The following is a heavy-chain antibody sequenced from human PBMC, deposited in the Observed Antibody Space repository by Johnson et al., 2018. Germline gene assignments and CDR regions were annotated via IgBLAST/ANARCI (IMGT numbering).Heavy chain of an antibody. CDR1: GFTFSSYG. CDR2: ISYEGSNK. D-gene: IGHD1-26*01. CDR3: ARGGLMGATTGMNV. V-gene: IGHV3-30*03. J-gene: IGHJ6*02. Sequence: QVQLVESGGGVVQPGRSLRLSCAASGFTFSSYGMHWVRQAPGKGLEWVAVISYEGSNKYYADSVKGRFTISRDTAKNTLYLQMNSLRNEDTAVYYCARGGLMGATTGMNVWGQGTTVTVSS.